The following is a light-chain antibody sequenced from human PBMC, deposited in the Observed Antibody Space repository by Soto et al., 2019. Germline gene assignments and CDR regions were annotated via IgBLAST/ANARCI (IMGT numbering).Light chain of an antibody. V-gene: IGKV3-15*01. J-gene: IGKJ5*01. CDR1: QSISSN. Sequence: EIVMTQSPATLSVSPGERATISCRASQSISSNVGWYQQRPGQAPRLLIYGASTRATGIPARFSGSGSGTEFTLTISSLDSADSAVYYCQQYNTWRQITFGQGTRLEIK. CDR2: GAS. CDR3: QQYNTWRQIT.